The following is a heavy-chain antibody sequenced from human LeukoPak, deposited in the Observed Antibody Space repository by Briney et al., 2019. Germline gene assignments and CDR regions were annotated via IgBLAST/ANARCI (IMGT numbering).Heavy chain of an antibody. Sequence: ASVKVSCKASGYTFTSYGISWVRQAPGQGLEWMGWISAYNGNTNYAQKLQGRVTMTTDTSTSTAYMELRSLRSADTAVYYCARSMRGMGATTGDFDYWGQEPWSPSPQ. CDR2: ISAYNGNT. V-gene: IGHV1-18*01. CDR1: GYTFTSYG. CDR3: ARSMRGMGATTGDFDY. D-gene: IGHD1-26*01. J-gene: IGHJ4*01.